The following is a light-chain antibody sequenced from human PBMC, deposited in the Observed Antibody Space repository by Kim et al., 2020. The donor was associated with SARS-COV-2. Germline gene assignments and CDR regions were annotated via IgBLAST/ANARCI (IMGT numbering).Light chain of an antibody. Sequence: VSPGQTASITCSGDKLGDKYACWYQQRPGQSPVLVIYQYTKRPSGIPERFSGSNSGNTATLTISGTQPMDEADYYCQAWDSSTYVFGTGTKVTVL. CDR1: KLGDKY. V-gene: IGLV3-1*01. J-gene: IGLJ1*01. CDR2: QYT. CDR3: QAWDSSTYV.